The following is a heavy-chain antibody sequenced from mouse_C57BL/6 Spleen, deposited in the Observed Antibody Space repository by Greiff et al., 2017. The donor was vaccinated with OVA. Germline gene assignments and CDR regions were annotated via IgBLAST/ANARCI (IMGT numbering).Heavy chain of an antibody. CDR2: ISSGSSTI. J-gene: IGHJ2*01. V-gene: IGHV5-17*01. CDR1: GFTFSDYG. CDR3: ARDGGYDGDYFDY. Sequence: EVMLVESGGGLVQPGGSLKLSCAASGFTFSDYGMHWVRQAPEKGLEWVAYISSGSSTIYYADTVKGRFTISRDNAKNTLFLQMTSLRSEDTAMYYCARDGGYDGDYFDYWGQGTTRTVSS. D-gene: IGHD2-2*01.